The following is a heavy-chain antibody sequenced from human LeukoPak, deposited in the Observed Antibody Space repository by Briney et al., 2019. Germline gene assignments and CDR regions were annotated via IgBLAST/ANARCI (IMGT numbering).Heavy chain of an antibody. CDR2: INSDGSST. Sequence: GGSLRLSCAASGFAFSSYWMHWVRQVPGKGLVWVSRINSDGSSTSYADSVKGRFTISRDNAKNTLYVQMDSLRAEDTAVYYCSTGSGHAFDIWGRGTMVTVSS. D-gene: IGHD3-10*01. V-gene: IGHV3-74*01. CDR3: STGSGHAFDI. CDR1: GFAFSSYW. J-gene: IGHJ3*02.